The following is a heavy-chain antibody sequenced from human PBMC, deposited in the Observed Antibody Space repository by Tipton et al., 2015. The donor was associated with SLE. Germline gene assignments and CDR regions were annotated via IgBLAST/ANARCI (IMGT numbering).Heavy chain of an antibody. D-gene: IGHD5-12*01. CDR2: IFYTGST. Sequence: TLSLTCIVSGGSISSRNYYWGWIRQPPGKGLEWIGSIFYTGSTYYNPSLKSRVSFSIDTSKHQFSLKLNSVTAADTAVYYCARRHYSGPFDSWGQGTLVTVSS. CDR3: ARRHYSGPFDS. CDR1: GGSISSRNYY. J-gene: IGHJ4*02. V-gene: IGHV4-39*07.